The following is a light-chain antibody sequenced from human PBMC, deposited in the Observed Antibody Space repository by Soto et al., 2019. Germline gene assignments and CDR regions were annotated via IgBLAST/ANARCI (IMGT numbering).Light chain of an antibody. J-gene: IGKJ2*01. V-gene: IGKV3-15*01. CDR1: QNIRSS. CDR3: QQYDIWPPYT. Sequence: VMTHSPSSLPASPVERVALSCSASQNIRSSLAWYQQRPGQAPRLLIYDASTRATGIPPRFSGGGSGTEFTVTISSLQSEDFAIYYCQQYDIWPPYTLGQGTKVDI. CDR2: DAS.